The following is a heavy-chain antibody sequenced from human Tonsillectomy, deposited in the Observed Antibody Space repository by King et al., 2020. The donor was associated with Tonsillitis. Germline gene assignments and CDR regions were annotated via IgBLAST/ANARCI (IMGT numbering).Heavy chain of an antibody. CDR3: ARDQSGYDYPYFDY. CDR1: GGSISSSNW. V-gene: IGHV4-4*02. J-gene: IGHJ4*02. D-gene: IGHD5-12*01. Sequence: QLQESGPGLVKPSGTLSLTCAVSGGSISSSNWWSWVRQPPGKGLEWIGEIYHSGSTNYNPSLKSRVTISVDKSKNLFSLQLSSVTAADTAVYYCARDQSGYDYPYFDYWGQGTLVTVSS. CDR2: IYHSGST.